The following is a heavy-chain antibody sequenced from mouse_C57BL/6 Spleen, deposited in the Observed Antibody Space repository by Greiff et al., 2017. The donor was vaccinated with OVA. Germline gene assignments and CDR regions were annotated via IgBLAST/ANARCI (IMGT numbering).Heavy chain of an antibody. Sequence: EVKLMESEGGLVQPGRSMKLSCTASGFTFSDYYMAWVRQVPEKGLEWVANINYDGSSTYYLDSLKSRFIISRDNAKNILYLQMSSLKSEDTATYYCARGGYYYAYAMDYWGQGTSVTVSS. CDR2: INYDGSST. CDR1: GFTFSDYY. CDR3: ARGGYYYAYAMDY. J-gene: IGHJ4*01. V-gene: IGHV5-16*01. D-gene: IGHD1-1*01.